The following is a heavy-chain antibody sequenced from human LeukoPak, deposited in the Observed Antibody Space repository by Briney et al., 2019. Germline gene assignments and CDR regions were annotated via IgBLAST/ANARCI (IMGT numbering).Heavy chain of an antibody. V-gene: IGHV3-9*01. CDR3: AKGQAPYDSSGYYPLDY. J-gene: IGHJ4*02. D-gene: IGHD3-22*01. CDR2: ISWNSGSI. Sequence: PGGSLRLSCAASGFTFDDYAMHWVRQAPGKGLEWVSGISWNSGSIGYADSVKGRFTISRDNAKNSLYLQMNSLRAEDTALYYCAKGQAPYDSSGYYPLDYWGQGTLVTVSS. CDR1: GFTFDDYA.